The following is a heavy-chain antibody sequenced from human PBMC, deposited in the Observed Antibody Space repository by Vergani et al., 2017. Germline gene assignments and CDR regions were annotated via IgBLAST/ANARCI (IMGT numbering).Heavy chain of an antibody. CDR2: IHYSGST. CDR1: GDSISSTDNY. V-gene: IGHV4-30-4*08. CDR3: ARVDIVVVPAAMGWFDP. D-gene: IGHD2-2*03. J-gene: IGHJ5*02. Sequence: QVQLQESGPGLVKPSHTLSLTCAVSGDSISSTDNYWSWIRQPPGRGLEWVGYIHYSGSTYYNPSLKSRAAISVDTSKNQFSLSLKSVTAADTAVYYCARVDIVVVPAAMGWFDPWGQGTLVTVSS.